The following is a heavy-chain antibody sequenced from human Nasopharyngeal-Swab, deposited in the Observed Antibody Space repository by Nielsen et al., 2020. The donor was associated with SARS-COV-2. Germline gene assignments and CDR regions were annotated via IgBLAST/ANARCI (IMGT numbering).Heavy chain of an antibody. V-gene: IGHV3-30-3*01. Sequence: GGSLRLSRAASGFTFSSYAMHWVRQAPGKGLEWVAVISYDGSNKYYADSVKGRFTITRDNSKNTLYLQMNSLRAEDTAVYHCARAMGSYDNSGSQDALDIWGQGTMVTVSS. CDR3: ARAMGSYDNSGSQDALDI. D-gene: IGHD3-22*01. J-gene: IGHJ3*02. CDR1: GFTFSSYA. CDR2: ISYDGSNK.